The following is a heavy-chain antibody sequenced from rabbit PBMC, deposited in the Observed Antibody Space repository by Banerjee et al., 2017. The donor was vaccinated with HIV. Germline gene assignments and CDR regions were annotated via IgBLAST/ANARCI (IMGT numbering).Heavy chain of an antibody. CDR3: ATSNDGSQSYYSF. CDR1: GFSFSSSYC. Sequence: QSLEESGGDLVKPGASLTLTCKASGFSFSSSYCICWVRQAPGKGLEWIACIYTGSSGSTYYASWVNGRFTISRSTSLNTVTLQLNSLTAADTATYFCATSNDGSQSYYSFWGPGTLVTVS. D-gene: IGHD8-1*01. CDR2: IYTGSSGST. J-gene: IGHJ6*01. V-gene: IGHV1S40*01.